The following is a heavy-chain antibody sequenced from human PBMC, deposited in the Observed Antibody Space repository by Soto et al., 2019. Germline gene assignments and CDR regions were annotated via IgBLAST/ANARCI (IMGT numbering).Heavy chain of an antibody. D-gene: IGHD2-21*01. J-gene: IGHJ3*02. V-gene: IGHV3-11*01. CDR3: ARVGCGYDCFAPGGALDI. CDR1: GFTFSDYY. CDR2: ISSSGSTI. Sequence: QVQLVESGGGLVKPGGSLRLSCAASGFTFSDYYMSWIRQAPGKGLEWVSHISSSGSTINYADSLKGRFTISRDNAKYTQFLQINSLRAEDTAVYNCARVGCGYDCFAPGGALDIWGKVPVVTVSS.